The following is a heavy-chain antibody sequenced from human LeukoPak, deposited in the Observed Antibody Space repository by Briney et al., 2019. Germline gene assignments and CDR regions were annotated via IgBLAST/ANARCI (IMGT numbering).Heavy chain of an antibody. CDR1: GGSFSGYY. J-gene: IGHJ6*02. D-gene: IGHD6-13*01. Sequence: SETLSLTCAVYGGSFSGYYWSWIRQPPGKGLEWIGEINHSGSTNYNPSLKSRVTISVDTSKNQFSLKLSSVTAADTAVYCCARGGVAHSSSWYYYYYGMDVWGQGTTVTVSS. CDR3: ARGGVAHSSSWYYYYYGMDV. V-gene: IGHV4-34*01. CDR2: INHSGST.